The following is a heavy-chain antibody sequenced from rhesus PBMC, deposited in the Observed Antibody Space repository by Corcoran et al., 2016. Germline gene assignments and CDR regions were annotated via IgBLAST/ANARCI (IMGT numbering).Heavy chain of an antibody. CDR3: ARHGGYSNSRFDY. Sequence: QVQLQESGPGLVKPSETLSLTCAVSGGSISSSYYYWSWIRQAPGKGLEGIGYISYGGSTGYNPSLKSRVTISRDASTNQFSMNLRSVTAADTAVYHCARHGGYSNSRFDYWGQGVLVAVSS. CDR1: GGSISSSYYY. CDR2: ISYGGST. J-gene: IGHJ4*01. D-gene: IGHD4-23*01. V-gene: IGHV4-122*02.